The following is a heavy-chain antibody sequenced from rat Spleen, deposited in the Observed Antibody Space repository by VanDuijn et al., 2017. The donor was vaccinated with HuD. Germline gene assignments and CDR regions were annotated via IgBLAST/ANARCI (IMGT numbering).Heavy chain of an antibody. V-gene: IGHV2-13*01. CDR2: IWSGGAT. J-gene: IGHJ3*01. CDR1: GFSLSNYG. CDR3: TTFYYYDGSYYYPFAY. Sequence: QVQLKESGPGLVQPSQTLSLTCTVSGFSLSNYGLIWVRQPPGKGLEWMGVIWSGGATDYNSALKSRLTISRDTSKSQVFLKLNSLQTEDTAIYFCTTFYYYDGSYYYPFAYWGQGTLVTVSS. D-gene: IGHD1-12*02.